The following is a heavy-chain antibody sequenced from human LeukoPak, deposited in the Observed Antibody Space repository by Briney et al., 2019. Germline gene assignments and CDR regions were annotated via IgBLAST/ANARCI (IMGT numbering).Heavy chain of an antibody. D-gene: IGHD2-2*01. CDR3: ARVVVVPAARSPFDY. CDR2: INHSGST. Sequence: PSETLSLTCAVYGGSFSGYYWSWIRQPPGKGLEWIGEINHSGSTNYNPSLKSRVTISVDTSKNQISLKLSSVTAADTAVYYCARVVVVPAARSPFDYWGQGTLVTVSS. CDR1: GGSFSGYY. V-gene: IGHV4-34*01. J-gene: IGHJ4*02.